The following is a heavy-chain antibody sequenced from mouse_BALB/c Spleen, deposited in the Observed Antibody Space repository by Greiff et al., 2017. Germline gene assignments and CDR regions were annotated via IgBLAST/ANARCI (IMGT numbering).Heavy chain of an antibody. J-gene: IGHJ4*01. V-gene: IGHV5-4*02. CDR2: ISDGGSYT. CDR1: GFTFSDYY. Sequence: DVQLVESGGGLVKPGGSLKLSCAASGFTFSDYYMYWVRQTPEKRLEWVATISDGGSYTYYPDSVKGRFTISRDNAKNNLYLQMSSLKSEDTAMYYCARDDYGAMDYWGQGTSVTVSS. CDR3: ARDDYGAMDY. D-gene: IGHD2-4*01.